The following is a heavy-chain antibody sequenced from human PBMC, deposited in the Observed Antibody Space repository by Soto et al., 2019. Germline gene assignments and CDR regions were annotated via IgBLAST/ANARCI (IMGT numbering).Heavy chain of an antibody. Sequence: PSETLSLTCTVSGGSISSYYWSWIRQPPGKGLEWIGYIYYSGSTNYNPSLKSRVTISVDTSKNQFSLKLSSVTAADTAVYYCARDGSGSLSTFDIWGQGTMVTVSS. D-gene: IGHD1-26*01. J-gene: IGHJ3*02. CDR3: ARDGSGSLSTFDI. CDR2: IYYSGST. CDR1: GGSISSYY. V-gene: IGHV4-59*01.